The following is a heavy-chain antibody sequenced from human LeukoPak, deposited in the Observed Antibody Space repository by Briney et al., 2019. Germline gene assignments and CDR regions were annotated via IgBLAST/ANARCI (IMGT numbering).Heavy chain of an antibody. CDR1: GFTFSSYG. CDR3: AKPVAVVAATLPVWFDP. CDR2: ISYDGSNK. V-gene: IGHV3-30*18. D-gene: IGHD2-15*01. J-gene: IGHJ5*02. Sequence: GGSLRLSCAASGFTFSSYGMHWVRQAPGKGLEWVAVISYDGSNKYYADSVKGRFTISRDNSKNTLYLQMNSLRAEDTAVYYCAKPVAVVAATLPVWFDPWGQGTLVTVSS.